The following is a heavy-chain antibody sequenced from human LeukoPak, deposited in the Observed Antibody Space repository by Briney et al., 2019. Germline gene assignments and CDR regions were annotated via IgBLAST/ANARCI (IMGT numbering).Heavy chain of an antibody. Sequence: PSETLSLTCTVSGGSISSYYWSWIRQPPGKGLEWIGYIYYSGSTNYNPSLKSRVTISVDTSKNQFSLKLRSVTAADTAVYYCARATPGIAAAGTFDYWGQGTLVTVSS. J-gene: IGHJ4*02. CDR2: IYYSGST. D-gene: IGHD6-13*01. V-gene: IGHV4-59*01. CDR3: ARATPGIAAAGTFDY. CDR1: GGSISSYY.